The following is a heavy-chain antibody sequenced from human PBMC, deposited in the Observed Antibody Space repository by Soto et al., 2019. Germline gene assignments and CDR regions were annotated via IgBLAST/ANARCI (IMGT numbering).Heavy chain of an antibody. Sequence: GASVKVSCTASGYTFTGYYMHWVRQAPGQGLEWMGWINPNSGGTNYAQKFQGRVTMTRDTSISTAYMELSRLRSDDTAVYYCARSNVDVYGMDVWGQGTTVTVSS. J-gene: IGHJ6*02. D-gene: IGHD5-12*01. V-gene: IGHV1-2*02. CDR1: GYTFTGYY. CDR3: ARSNVDVYGMDV. CDR2: INPNSGGT.